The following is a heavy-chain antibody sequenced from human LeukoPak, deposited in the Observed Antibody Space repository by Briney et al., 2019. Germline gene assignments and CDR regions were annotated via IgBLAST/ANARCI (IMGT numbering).Heavy chain of an antibody. Sequence: SQTLSLTCTVSGGSISSGSYYWSWIRQPAGKGLGWIGRIYTSGSTNYNPSLKSRLTISVDTSKNQFSLKLSSVTAADTAVYYCAREMGQQLAFYYYYYMDVWGKGTTVTVSS. J-gene: IGHJ6*03. CDR3: AREMGQQLAFYYYYYMDV. CDR2: IYTSGST. D-gene: IGHD6-13*01. CDR1: GGSISSGSYY. V-gene: IGHV4-61*02.